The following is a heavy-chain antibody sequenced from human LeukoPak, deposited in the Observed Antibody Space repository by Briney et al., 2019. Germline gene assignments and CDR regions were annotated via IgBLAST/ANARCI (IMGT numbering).Heavy chain of an antibody. J-gene: IGHJ4*02. CDR1: GYSISSAFY. V-gene: IGHV4-38-2*02. CDR3: ARLVGAWGY. CDR2: IYHSGST. Sequence: SETLSLTCTVSGYSISSAFYWGWIRQPPGKGLEWIGNIYHSGSTYYNPSLKSRVSISLDTSKNQFSLKLSSVTAADTAVYYCARLVGAWGYWGQGTLVTVSS. D-gene: IGHD1-26*01.